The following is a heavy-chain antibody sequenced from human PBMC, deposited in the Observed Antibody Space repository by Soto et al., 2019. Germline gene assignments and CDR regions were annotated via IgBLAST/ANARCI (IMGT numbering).Heavy chain of an antibody. CDR3: ARYTGECAFDI. D-gene: IGHD7-27*01. CDR2: INHSGST. CDR1: GGSFSGYY. J-gene: IGHJ3*02. V-gene: IGHV4-34*01. Sequence: QVQLQQWGAGLLKPSETLSLTCAVYGGSFSGYYWSWIRQPPGKGLEWIGEINHSGSTNYNPSLKSRVTISVDTSKNQFSLKLSSVTAADTAVYYCARYTGECAFDIWGQGTMVTVSS.